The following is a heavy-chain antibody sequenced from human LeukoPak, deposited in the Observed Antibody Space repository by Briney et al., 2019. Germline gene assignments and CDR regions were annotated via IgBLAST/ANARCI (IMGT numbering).Heavy chain of an antibody. CDR1: GLTFSNYA. CDR2: ISGSGGTT. D-gene: IGHD3-3*01. Sequence: TGGSLRLSCTASGLTFSNYAMSWVRQAPGKGLEWVSGISGSGGTTYYAGSVKGRFTISRDISKNTLYLQMSSLRAGDTAVYYCARDLYADFWSGSVFDYWGRGTLVTVSS. J-gene: IGHJ4*02. CDR3: ARDLYADFWSGSVFDY. V-gene: IGHV3-23*01.